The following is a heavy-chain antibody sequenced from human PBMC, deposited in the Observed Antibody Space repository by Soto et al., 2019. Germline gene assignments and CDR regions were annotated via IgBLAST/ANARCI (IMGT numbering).Heavy chain of an antibody. CDR1: GGSISSRSYY. J-gene: IGHJ4*02. Sequence: ETLSLTCTVSGGSISSRSYYWGWIRQPPGKGLEWIGSIYHSGSTFYNLSLKSRVSISVDSSNNQFSLRLSSVTAADTAVYYCARHAIAVSGIHIYYFGYWGQGSLVTVSS. CDR2: IYHSGST. CDR3: ARHAIAVSGIHIYYFGY. D-gene: IGHD6-19*01. V-gene: IGHV4-39*01.